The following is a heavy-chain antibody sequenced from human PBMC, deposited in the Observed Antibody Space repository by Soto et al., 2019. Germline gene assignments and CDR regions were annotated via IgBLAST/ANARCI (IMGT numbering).Heavy chain of an antibody. CDR2: ISYDGSNK. D-gene: IGHD5-18*01. Sequence: PGGSLRLSCAASGFTFSSYGMHWVRQAPGKGLEWVAVISYDGSNKYYADSVKGRFTISRDNSKNTLYLQMNSLRAEDTAVYYCAKALDTAMVKDGMDVWGQGTTVTVSS. V-gene: IGHV3-30*18. CDR3: AKALDTAMVKDGMDV. CDR1: GFTFSSYG. J-gene: IGHJ6*02.